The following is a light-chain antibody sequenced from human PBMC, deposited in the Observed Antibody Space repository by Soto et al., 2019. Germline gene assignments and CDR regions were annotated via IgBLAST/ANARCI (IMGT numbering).Light chain of an antibody. CDR3: QQFDSYPYT. Sequence: DIQMTQSPSTLSASVGDRVTITCRARQTSSNWLAWYQQKPGKAPKPLIYRESSLNTGLPSRFDGSGSGTEFTLTISSLQPDDVAPYYLQQFDSYPYTFGQGTKLEIK. CDR2: RES. CDR1: QTSSNW. J-gene: IGKJ2*01. V-gene: IGKV1-5*03.